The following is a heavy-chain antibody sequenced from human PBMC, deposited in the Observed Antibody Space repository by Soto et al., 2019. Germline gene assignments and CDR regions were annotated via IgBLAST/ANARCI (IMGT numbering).Heavy chain of an antibody. D-gene: IGHD3-3*01. CDR2: IVVGSGNT. CDR1: GFTFTSSA. J-gene: IGHJ6*02. CDR3: ARDRGGGSIFGGHYGMDV. Sequence: GASVKVSCKASGFTFTSSAVQWVRQARGQRLEWIGWIVVGSGNTNYAQKFQERVTITRDMSTSTAYMELSSLRAEDTAVYYCARDRGGGSIFGGHYGMDVWGQGTTVTVSS. V-gene: IGHV1-58*01.